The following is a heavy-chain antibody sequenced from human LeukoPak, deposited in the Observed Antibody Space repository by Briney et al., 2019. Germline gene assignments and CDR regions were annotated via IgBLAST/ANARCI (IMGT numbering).Heavy chain of an antibody. CDR1: GFTFSSNS. Sequence: GGSLRLSCAASGFTFSSNSMNWVRQAPGKGLEWVSSISSSSSYIYYADSVKGRFTISRDNAKNTLYLQMNSLRAEDTAVYYCVRGLSGYTSSLGYWGQGTLVTVSS. V-gene: IGHV3-21*01. CDR2: ISSSSSYI. J-gene: IGHJ4*02. CDR3: VRGLSGYTSSLGY. D-gene: IGHD6-6*01.